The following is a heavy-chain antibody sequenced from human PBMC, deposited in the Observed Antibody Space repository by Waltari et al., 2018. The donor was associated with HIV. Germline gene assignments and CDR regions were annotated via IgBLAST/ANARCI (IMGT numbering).Heavy chain of an antibody. V-gene: IGHV3-23*01. J-gene: IGHJ3*01. CDR3: AKSMRDLRPSAFDV. Sequence: EVQLLESGGGLVQPGGSLRLSCAASGFTFRNFAMSWVRQAPGKGPEWGAVLSGSGSTASYADYVKGRFTISSDFSNNTLLLQMNNLRADDTAVYFCAKSMRDLRPSAFDVWGQGTMVAISS. CDR1: GFTFRNFA. CDR2: LSGSGSTA. D-gene: IGHD2-8*01.